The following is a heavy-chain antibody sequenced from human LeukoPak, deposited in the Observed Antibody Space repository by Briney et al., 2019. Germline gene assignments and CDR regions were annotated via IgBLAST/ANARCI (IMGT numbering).Heavy chain of an antibody. CDR3: ARERNFMVRGVIRWTDAFDI. D-gene: IGHD3-10*01. CDR2: ISCSGSTI. J-gene: IGHJ3*02. CDR1: GFTFSDYY. V-gene: IGHV3-11*04. Sequence: GGSLRLSCAASGFTFSDYYMSGIRQAPGKGLEWVSYISCSGSTIYYADSVKGRLTISRDNAKNSLYLQMNSLRAEDTAVYYCARERNFMVRGVIRWTDAFDIWGQGTMVTVSS.